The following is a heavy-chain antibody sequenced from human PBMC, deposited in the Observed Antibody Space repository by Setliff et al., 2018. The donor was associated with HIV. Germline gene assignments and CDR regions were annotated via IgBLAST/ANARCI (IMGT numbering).Heavy chain of an antibody. CDR3: ARESRNDFWSGYYRTIDI. Sequence: SETLSLTCAVSGHSISSGYHWGWIRQPPGKGLEWIGSVYYSGSTYYNPSLKSRVTISVDTSKNQFSLKLSSVTAADTAMYFCARESRNDFWSGYYRTIDIWGQGTMVTVSS. D-gene: IGHD3-3*01. J-gene: IGHJ3*02. CDR2: VYYSGST. CDR1: GHSISSGYH. V-gene: IGHV4-38-2*02.